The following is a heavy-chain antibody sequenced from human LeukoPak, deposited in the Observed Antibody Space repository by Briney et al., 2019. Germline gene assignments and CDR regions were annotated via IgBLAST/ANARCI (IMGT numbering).Heavy chain of an antibody. CDR1: GGSISSGGYY. CDR3: ARGATWDGYNWVWKGVYFDY. D-gene: IGHD5-12*01. V-gene: IGHV4-31*03. Sequence: SETLSLTCTVSGGSISSGGYYWSWIRQHPGKGLEWIGYIYYSGSTYYNPSLKSRVTISVDTSKNQFSLKLSSVTAADTAVYYCARGATWDGYNWVWKGVYFDYWGQGTLVTVSS. CDR2: IYYSGST. J-gene: IGHJ4*02.